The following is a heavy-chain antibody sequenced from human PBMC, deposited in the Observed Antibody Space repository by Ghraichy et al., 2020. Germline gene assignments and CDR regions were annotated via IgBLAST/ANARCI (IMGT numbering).Heavy chain of an antibody. J-gene: IGHJ6*02. CDR1: GFTFSRYG. Sequence: GGSLRLSCAASGFTFSRYGMHWVRKAPGEGLEWVTVTSCDGSNKNYADSVKGRFTISRDNSKNTLYLQINSLRPEDTAVYYCAKERDTSGYYSFRGDYYGMDVWGQGTTVTVSS. CDR2: TSCDGSNK. V-gene: IGHV3-30*18. D-gene: IGHD3-3*01. CDR3: AKERDTSGYYSFRGDYYGMDV.